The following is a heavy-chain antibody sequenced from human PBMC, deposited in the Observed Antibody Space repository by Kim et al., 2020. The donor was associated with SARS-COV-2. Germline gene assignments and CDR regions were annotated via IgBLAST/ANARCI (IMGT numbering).Heavy chain of an antibody. CDR3: ARASSYCSSTSCYPAGFGP. J-gene: IGHJ5*02. V-gene: IGHV1-3*01. Sequence: ASVKVSCKASGYTFTSYAMHWVRQAPGQRLEWMGWINAGNGNTKYSQKFQGRVTITRDTSASTAYMELSSLRSEDTAVYYCARASSYCSSTSCYPAGFGPWGQGTLVTVSS. CDR2: INAGNGNT. D-gene: IGHD2-2*01. CDR1: GYTFTSYA.